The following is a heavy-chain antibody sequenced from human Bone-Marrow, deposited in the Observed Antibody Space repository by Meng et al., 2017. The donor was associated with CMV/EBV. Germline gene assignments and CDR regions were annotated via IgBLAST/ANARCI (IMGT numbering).Heavy chain of an antibody. CDR1: GYTFTSNG. J-gene: IGHJ6*02. D-gene: IGHD4-17*01. Sequence: ASVKVSCKASGYTFTSNGISWVRQAPGQGLEWMGWISAYNGNTNYAQKPQGRVTMTTDTSTSTAYVELRSLRSDDTAVYYCARSPSTTYYYYGMDVWGQGTTVTVSS. CDR2: ISAYNGNT. CDR3: ARSPSTTYYYYGMDV. V-gene: IGHV1-18*01.